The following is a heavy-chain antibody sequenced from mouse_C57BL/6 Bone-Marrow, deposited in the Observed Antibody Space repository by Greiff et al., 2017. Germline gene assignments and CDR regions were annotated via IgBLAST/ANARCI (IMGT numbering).Heavy chain of an antibody. CDR2: IRNKANGYTT. J-gene: IGHJ3*01. V-gene: IGHV7-3*01. CDR3: ARYEDERFAY. Sequence: EVKLVESGGGLVQPGGSLSLSCAASGFTFTDYYMSWVRQPPGKALEWLGFIRNKANGYTTEYSASVKGRFTISRDNSQSILYLQMNALRAEDSATYYCARYEDERFAYWGQGTLVTVSA. CDR1: GFTFTDYY.